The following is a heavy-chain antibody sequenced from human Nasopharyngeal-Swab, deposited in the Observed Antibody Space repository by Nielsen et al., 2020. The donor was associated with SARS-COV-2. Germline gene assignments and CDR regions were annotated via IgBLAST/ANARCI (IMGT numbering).Heavy chain of an antibody. V-gene: IGHV4-31*11. CDR3: AREVVVVAANWFDP. CDR1: GGSISSGGYS. J-gene: IGHJ5*02. D-gene: IGHD2-15*01. Sequence: SETLSLTCAVSGGSISSGGYSWSWIRQPPGKGLEWIGYIYYSGSTYYNPSLKSRVTISVDTSKNQFSLKLSSVTAADTAVYYCAREVVVVAANWFDPWGQGTLVTVSS. CDR2: IYYSGST.